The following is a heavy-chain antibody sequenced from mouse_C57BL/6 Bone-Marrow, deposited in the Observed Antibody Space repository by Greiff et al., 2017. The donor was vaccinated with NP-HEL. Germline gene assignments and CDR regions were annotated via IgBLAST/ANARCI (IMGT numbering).Heavy chain of an antibody. CDR1: GYTFTSYW. Sequence: QVQLQQPGAELVKPGASVKLSCKASGYTFTSYWMHWVKQRPGQGLEWIGMIHPNSGSTNYNEKFKSKATLTVDKSSSTAYMQLSSLTSEDSAVYYCARNGWWLLPSMDYWGQGTSVTVSS. D-gene: IGHD2-3*01. CDR3: ARNGWWLLPSMDY. CDR2: IHPNSGST. V-gene: IGHV1-64*01. J-gene: IGHJ4*01.